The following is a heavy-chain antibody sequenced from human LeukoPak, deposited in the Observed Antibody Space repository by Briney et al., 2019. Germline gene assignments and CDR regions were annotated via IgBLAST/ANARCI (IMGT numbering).Heavy chain of an antibody. V-gene: IGHV3-23*01. CDR3: AKDYYYDSSGYTPVDWFDP. Sequence: GSLRLSCAASGFTFSSYAMNWVRQAPGKGLEWVSGISDSGGITYYADSVKGRFTISRDNSKNTLYLQMNSLRAEDTAVYYCAKDYYYDSSGYTPVDWFDPWGQGTLVTVSS. CDR1: GFTFSSYA. J-gene: IGHJ5*02. D-gene: IGHD3-22*01. CDR2: ISDSGGIT.